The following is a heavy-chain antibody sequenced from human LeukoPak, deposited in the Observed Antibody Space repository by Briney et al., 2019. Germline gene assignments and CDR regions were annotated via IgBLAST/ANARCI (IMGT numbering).Heavy chain of an antibody. CDR1: GFTFSNYA. CDR2: ISGSGGGT. V-gene: IGHV3-23*01. J-gene: IGHJ5*02. CDR3: AKREQLARYRGDWFDP. Sequence: GGSLRLSCAASGFTFSNYAMNWVRQAPGRGLEWVSTISGSGGGTYFADSVKGRFTISRDNSKNTLYLQMNSLRAEDTAVYYCAKREQLARYRGDWFDPWGQGTLVTVSS. D-gene: IGHD6-6*01.